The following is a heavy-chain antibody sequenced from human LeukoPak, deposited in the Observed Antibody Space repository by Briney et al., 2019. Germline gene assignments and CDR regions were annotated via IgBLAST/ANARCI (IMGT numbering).Heavy chain of an antibody. J-gene: IGHJ6*03. D-gene: IGHD3-22*01. CDR1: GYTFTGYY. V-gene: IGHV1-2*02. CDR2: INPNSGGT. Sequence: ASVKVSCKASGYTFTGYYMHWVRQAPGQGREWMGWINPNSGGTNYAQKFQGRVTMTRDTSISTAYMELSRLRSDDTAVYYCARGDYYDSSGYSRAHYYYYYMDVWGKGTTVTVSS. CDR3: ARGDYYDSSGYSRAHYYYYYMDV.